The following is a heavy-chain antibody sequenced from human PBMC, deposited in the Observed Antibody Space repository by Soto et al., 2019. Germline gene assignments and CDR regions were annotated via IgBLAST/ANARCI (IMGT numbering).Heavy chain of an antibody. CDR2: IYYSGST. CDR3: AASCVGCGGFNYYGMDV. CDR1: GGSISSGGYY. Sequence: QVQLQESGPGLVKPSQTLSLTCTVSGGSISSGGYYWSWIRQHPGKGLEWIGYIYYSGSTYYNPSRTSRVTISVGTSKNPFSLKLSSVTAADTAVYYCAASCVGCGGFNYYGMDVWGQGTTVTVSS. J-gene: IGHJ6*02. D-gene: IGHD2-21*01. V-gene: IGHV4-31*03.